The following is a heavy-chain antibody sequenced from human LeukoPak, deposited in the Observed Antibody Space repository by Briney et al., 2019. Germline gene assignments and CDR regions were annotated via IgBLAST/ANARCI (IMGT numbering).Heavy chain of an antibody. CDR3: VRGSWKRATKFYFDY. CDR2: INHLENT. D-gene: IGHD1-1*01. Sequence: KSSETLSLTCAIYGEPFRFYFWSWIRQSPRTGLEWIGEINHLENTNYNPSLKSRVTISLDTLKSQLSLNLSSVSAADTAVYYCVRGSWKRATKFYFDYWGQGTVVTVSS. CDR1: GEPFRFYF. V-gene: IGHV4-34*01. J-gene: IGHJ4*02.